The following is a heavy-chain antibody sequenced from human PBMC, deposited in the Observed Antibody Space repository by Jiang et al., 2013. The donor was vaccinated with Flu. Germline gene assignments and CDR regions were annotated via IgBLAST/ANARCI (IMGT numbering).Heavy chain of an antibody. D-gene: IGHD2-15*01. J-gene: IGHJ4*02. CDR3: AKGHFTMVAPFDY. CDR1: GFTFSSCW. V-gene: IGHV3-7*03. Sequence: VQLLESGGGLVQPGGSLRLSCAASGFTFSSCWMTWVRQAPGKGLEWVATIKVDGSEKYYVDSVKGRYTISRDNAKNSLYLQMNSLRAEDTALYYCAKGHFTMVAPFDYWGQGTLVTVSS. CDR2: IKVDGSEK.